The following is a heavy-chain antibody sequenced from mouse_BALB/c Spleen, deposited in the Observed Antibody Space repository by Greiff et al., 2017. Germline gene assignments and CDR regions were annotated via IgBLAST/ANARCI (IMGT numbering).Heavy chain of an antibody. CDR2: ISSGGST. V-gene: IGHV5-6-5*01. J-gene: IGHJ3*01. Sequence: EVKLMESGGGLVKPGGSLKLSCAASGFTFSSYAMSWVRQTPEKRLEWVASISSGGSTYYPDSVKGRFTISRDNARNILYLQMSSLRSEDTAMYYCARGPLYYDYDGAWFAYWGQGTLVTVSA. CDR1: GFTFSSYA. D-gene: IGHD2-4*01. CDR3: ARGPLYYDYDGAWFAY.